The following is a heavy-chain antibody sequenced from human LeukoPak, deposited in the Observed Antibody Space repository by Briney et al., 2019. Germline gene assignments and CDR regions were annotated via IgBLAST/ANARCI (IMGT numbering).Heavy chain of an antibody. D-gene: IGHD2-2*01. CDR2: TYHSGST. CDR1: GGSISSGGYS. V-gene: IGHV4-30-2*01. Sequence: SQTLSLTCAVSGGSISSGGYSWSWIRQPPGKGPEWIGYTYHSGSTYYNPSLKSRVTISVDRSKNQFSLKLSSVTAADTAVYYCARGKYQLLIDWGQGTLVTVSS. J-gene: IGHJ4*02. CDR3: ARGKYQLLID.